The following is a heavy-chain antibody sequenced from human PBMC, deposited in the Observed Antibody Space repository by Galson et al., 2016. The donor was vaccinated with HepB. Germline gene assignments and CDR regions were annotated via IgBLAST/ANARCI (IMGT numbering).Heavy chain of an antibody. D-gene: IGHD2-15*01. CDR1: GFSFTDYT. Sequence: SLRLSCAASGFSFTDYTLHWVRQAPGKGLEWVAVISFDGTNTYYRDSVKGRFTISRDDSKNTFYLQMNDLRAEDTAVYYCATSWSDCGSGSCYSGWLDPWGQGALVTVSS. J-gene: IGHJ5*02. V-gene: IGHV3-30*10. CDR3: ATSWSDCGSGSCYSGWLDP. CDR2: ISFDGTNT.